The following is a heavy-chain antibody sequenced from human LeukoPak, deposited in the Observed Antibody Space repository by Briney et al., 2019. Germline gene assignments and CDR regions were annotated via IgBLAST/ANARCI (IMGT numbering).Heavy chain of an antibody. CDR1: GGSSSGYY. V-gene: IGHV4-34*01. CDR2: LNHIGNT. J-gene: IGHJ5*02. CDR3: ARQFRYSSSWYNWFDP. D-gene: IGHD6-13*01. Sequence: SETLSLTCAVYGGSSSGYYWSWIPQPPGKGLEWIGELNHIGNTNYNPSLKSRVTISVDTSKKQFSLKLSSVTAADTAVYYCARQFRYSSSWYNWFDPWGQGTLVTVSS.